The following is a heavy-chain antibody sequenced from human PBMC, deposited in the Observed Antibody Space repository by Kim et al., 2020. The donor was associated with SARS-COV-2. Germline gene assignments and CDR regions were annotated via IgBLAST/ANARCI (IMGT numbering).Heavy chain of an antibody. Sequence: YYADSVKGRFTISRDNSKNTLYLQMNSLRAEDTAVYYCARVQSSSWNPDCWGQGTLVTVSS. J-gene: IGHJ4*02. D-gene: IGHD6-13*01. CDR3: ARVQSSSWNPDC. V-gene: IGHV3-33*01.